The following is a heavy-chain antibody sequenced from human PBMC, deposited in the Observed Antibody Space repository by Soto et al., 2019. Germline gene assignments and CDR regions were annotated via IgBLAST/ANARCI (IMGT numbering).Heavy chain of an antibody. J-gene: IGHJ5*02. CDR1: GYTFTSYA. Sequence: QVQLVQSGAEVKKPGASVKVSCKASGYTFTSYAMHWVRQAPGQRLEWMGWINAGNGNTKYSQKFQGRVTITRDTSASTAYMELSSLRSEDTAVYYCARGGRIAVAGVKHNWFDPWGQGTLVTVSS. D-gene: IGHD6-13*01. V-gene: IGHV1-3*01. CDR2: INAGNGNT. CDR3: ARGGRIAVAGVKHNWFDP.